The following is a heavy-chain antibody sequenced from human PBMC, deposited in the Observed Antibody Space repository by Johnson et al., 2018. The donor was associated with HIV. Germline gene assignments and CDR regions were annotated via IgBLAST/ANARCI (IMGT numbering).Heavy chain of an antibody. CDR3: AKGPRYDAFDI. J-gene: IGHJ3*02. CDR1: GFTFSSYA. CDR2: ISYDGSNK. V-gene: IGHV3-30-3*01. D-gene: IGHD1-1*01. Sequence: HVQLVESGGGVVQPGRSLRLSCAASGFTFSSYAMHWVRQAPGKGLEWVAVISYDGSNKYYADSVKGRFTISRDNSKNTLYLQMISLRAEDTAVYFCAKGPRYDAFDIWGQGTMVTVSS.